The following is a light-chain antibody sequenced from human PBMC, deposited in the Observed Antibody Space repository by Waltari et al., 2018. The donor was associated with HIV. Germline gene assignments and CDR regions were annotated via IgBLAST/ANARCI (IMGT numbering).Light chain of an antibody. V-gene: IGLV5-45*01. J-gene: IGLJ3*02. CDR2: YKSDSDK. CDR1: SGINVGTYR. Sequence: ASPGASASLTCTLRSGINVGTYRIYWYQQKPGSPPQYLLRYKSDSDKQQGSGVPSRFSGSKDASANAGILLISGLQSEDEADYYCMIWHSSAWVFGGGTKLTVL. CDR3: MIWHSSAWV.